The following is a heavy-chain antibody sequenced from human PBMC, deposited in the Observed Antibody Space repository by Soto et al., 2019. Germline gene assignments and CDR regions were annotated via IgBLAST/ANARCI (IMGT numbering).Heavy chain of an antibody. Sequence: ASVKVSCKSSDYTFTSYDISWVRQAPGQGLEWMGWISAYDFNTNYAQKFQGRVTMTADESTSTAYMELSSLRSEDTAVYYCARDRVTMIVVDAFDIWGQGTMVTVSS. CDR1: DYTFTSYD. V-gene: IGHV1-18*01. J-gene: IGHJ3*02. CDR3: ARDRVTMIVVDAFDI. CDR2: ISAYDFNT. D-gene: IGHD3-22*01.